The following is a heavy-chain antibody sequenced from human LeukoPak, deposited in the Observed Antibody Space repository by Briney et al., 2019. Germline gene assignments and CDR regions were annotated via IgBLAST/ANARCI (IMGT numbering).Heavy chain of an antibody. CDR3: ARDLYSDYGDYYYGMDV. CDR2: IYYSGST. Sequence: SETLSLTCTVSGGSISSYYWSWIRQPPGRGLEWIGYIYYSGSTNYNPSLKSRVTISVDTSKNQFSLKLSSVTAADTAVYYCARDLYSDYGDYYYGMDVWGQGTTVTVSS. J-gene: IGHJ6*02. D-gene: IGHD4-17*01. V-gene: IGHV4-59*01. CDR1: GGSISSYY.